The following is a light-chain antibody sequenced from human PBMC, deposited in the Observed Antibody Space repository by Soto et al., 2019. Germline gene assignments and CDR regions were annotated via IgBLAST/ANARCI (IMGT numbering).Light chain of an antibody. CDR2: AAS. CDR3: QQYSTSPRT. V-gene: IGKV3-20*01. CDR1: QSVDSTD. J-gene: IGKJ1*01. Sequence: EIVLTQSPGTLSLSPGDRATLSCRASQSVDSTDLAWYQQRPGQAPRLLIYAASSRATGIPDRFSGFGSGTDFTLTISRLEPEDFAVYYCQQYSTSPRTFGQGTKVEIK.